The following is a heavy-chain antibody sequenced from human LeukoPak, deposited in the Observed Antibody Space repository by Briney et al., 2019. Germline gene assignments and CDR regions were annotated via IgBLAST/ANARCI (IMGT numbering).Heavy chain of an antibody. D-gene: IGHD6-13*01. CDR2: ISSSGSTI. CDR3: AKGSRAAVGEDYYYYYYMDV. CDR1: GFTFSSYE. V-gene: IGHV3-48*03. J-gene: IGHJ6*03. Sequence: GGSLRLSCAASGFTFSSYEMNWVRQAPGKGLEWVSYISSSGSTIYYADSVKGRFTVSRDNSKNTLYLQMNSLRAEDTAVYYCAKGSRAAVGEDYYYYYYMDVWGKGTTVTISS.